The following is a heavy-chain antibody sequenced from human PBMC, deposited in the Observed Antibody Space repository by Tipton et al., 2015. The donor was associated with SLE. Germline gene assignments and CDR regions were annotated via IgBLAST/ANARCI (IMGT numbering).Heavy chain of an antibody. CDR1: GGSLSGHY. D-gene: IGHD4-23*01. CDR2: VGHTGVT. CDR3: ARGYGGN. V-gene: IGHV4-34*01. Sequence: TLSLTCAVSGGSLSGHYWSWIRQSPGKGLEWIGEVGHTGVTNYNPSLKSRVAMSVDTSKSQFSLHLSSVTAADTAVYYCARGYGGNWGQGTLLTVSS. J-gene: IGHJ4*02.